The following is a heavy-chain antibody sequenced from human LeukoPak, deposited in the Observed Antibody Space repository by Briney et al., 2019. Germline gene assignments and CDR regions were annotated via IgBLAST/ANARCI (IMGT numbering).Heavy chain of an antibody. V-gene: IGHV4-59*12. D-gene: IGHD3-10*01. CDR2: IYYSGST. CDR3: AKSNGYGLVDI. CDR1: GGSISSYY. Sequence: SGTLSLTCTVSGGSISSYYWSWIRQPPGKGLECIGYIYYSGSTNYNPSLKSRVTISLDTSRNQFSLKLNSVTAADTAVYYCAKSNGYGLVDIWGQGTMVTVSS. J-gene: IGHJ3*02.